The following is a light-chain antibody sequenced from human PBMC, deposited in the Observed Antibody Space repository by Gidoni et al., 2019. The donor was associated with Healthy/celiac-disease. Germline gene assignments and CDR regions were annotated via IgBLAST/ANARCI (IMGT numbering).Light chain of an antibody. CDR1: QSVSSY. CDR3: QQRSNWPSIT. CDR2: DAS. V-gene: IGKV3-11*01. Sequence: DIVFTLSPATLSLSPGERATLSCRASQSVSSYLAWYQQKPGQAPRLLIYDASNRATGIPAGFIGSGSGTDFTLTISSLEPEDFAVYYCQQRSNWPSITFGQGTRLEIK. J-gene: IGKJ5*01.